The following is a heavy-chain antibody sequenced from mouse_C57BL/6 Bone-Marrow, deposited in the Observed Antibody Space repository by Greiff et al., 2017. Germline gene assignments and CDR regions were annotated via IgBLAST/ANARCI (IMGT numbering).Heavy chain of an antibody. J-gene: IGHJ4*01. V-gene: IGHV14-3*01. CDR3: VRPIYYYGSSCAMDY. D-gene: IGHD1-1*01. CDR2: IDPANGNT. CDR1: GFNIKNTY. Sequence: VQLQQSVAELVRPGASVKLSCTASGFNIKNTYMHWVKQRPEQGLEWIGRIDPANGNTKYAPKFQGKATITADTSSNTAYRQLSSLTSEDTAIYYCVRPIYYYGSSCAMDYWGQGTSVTVSS.